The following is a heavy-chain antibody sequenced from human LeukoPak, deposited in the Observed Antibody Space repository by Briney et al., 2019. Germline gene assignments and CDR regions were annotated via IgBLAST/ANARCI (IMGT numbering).Heavy chain of an antibody. CDR2: INPNSGGT. V-gene: IGHV1-2*06. CDR3: ASGGYCSGGSCYSGDY. Sequence: ASVKVSCKASGYTFTGYYMHWVRQAPGQGLEWMGRINPNSGGTNYAQKFQGRVTMTRDTSISTAYMELSRLRSDDTAVYYCASGGYCSGGSCYSGDYWGQGTLVTVSS. J-gene: IGHJ4*02. D-gene: IGHD2-15*01. CDR1: GYTFTGYY.